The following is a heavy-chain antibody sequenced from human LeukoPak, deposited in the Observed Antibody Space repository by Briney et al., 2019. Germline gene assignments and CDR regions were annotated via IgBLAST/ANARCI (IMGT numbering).Heavy chain of an antibody. J-gene: IGHJ4*02. CDR2: ISSSSATI. CDR1: GFIFTNFG. V-gene: IGHV3-48*04. D-gene: IGHD3-16*01. Sequence: GGSLRLSCATSGFIFTNFGMNWVRQAPGKGLEWVSYISSSSATIYYADSVKGRFTISRDNAKNSLYLQMNGLRGDDTAVYYCARGGRRFWGQGTLVTVSS. CDR3: ARGGRRF.